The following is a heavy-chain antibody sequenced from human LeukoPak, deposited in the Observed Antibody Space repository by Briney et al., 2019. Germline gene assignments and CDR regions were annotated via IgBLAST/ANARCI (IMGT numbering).Heavy chain of an antibody. J-gene: IGHJ4*02. D-gene: IGHD4-11*01. V-gene: IGHV4-61*02. CDR1: GGSISSGSYY. Sequence: SETLSLTCSVSGGSISSGSYYWSWIRQPAGKGLEWIGRLHTSGSTNYNPSLKSRVTISVDTSKNQFSLKLSSVTAADTAVYYCARRSTTTRGLQFGRRKKELDYWGQGTLVTVSS. CDR2: LHTSGST. CDR3: ARRSTTTRGLQFGRRKKELDY.